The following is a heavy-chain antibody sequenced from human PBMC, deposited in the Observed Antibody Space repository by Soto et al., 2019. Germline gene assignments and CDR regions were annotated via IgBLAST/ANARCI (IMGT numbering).Heavy chain of an antibody. CDR1: GFTFSSYA. Sequence: EVQLLASGGGLVQPGGSLRLSCAASGFTFSSYAMSWVRQAPGKGLEWVSAISGSGGSTYYADSVKGRFTISRDNSKNTLYLQMNSLRAEDTAVYYCAKGKEWLVQEDYYGMDVWGQGTTDTVSS. V-gene: IGHV3-23*01. J-gene: IGHJ6*02. D-gene: IGHD6-19*01. CDR2: ISGSGGST. CDR3: AKGKEWLVQEDYYGMDV.